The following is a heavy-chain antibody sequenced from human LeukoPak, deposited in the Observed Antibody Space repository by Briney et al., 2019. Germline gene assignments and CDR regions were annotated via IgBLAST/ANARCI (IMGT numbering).Heavy chain of an antibody. J-gene: IGHJ6*03. Sequence: PSETLPLTCTVSGGSISSSSYFWGWIREPRGKGLEWIGNIYFSGTTYYNPSLKSRVTIFVDTSKNQFSLKLSSVTAADAAVYYCARLCDFWSGCYMDVWGKGTTVTVSS. D-gene: IGHD3-3*01. V-gene: IGHV4-39*01. CDR2: IYFSGTT. CDR1: GGSISSSSYF. CDR3: ARLCDFWSGCYMDV.